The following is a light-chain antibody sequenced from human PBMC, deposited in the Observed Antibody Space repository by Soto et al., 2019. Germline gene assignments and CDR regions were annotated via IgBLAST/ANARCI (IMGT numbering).Light chain of an antibody. CDR2: DNN. CDR3: QYSDSSLNERV. Sequence: QSVLTQPPSVSGSPGQRVTISCTGSSSNIGADYDVPWYQQLPGTAPKLLIYDNNNRPSGVPDRFSGSKSGTSASLAITGRQADEEADYYSQYSDSSLNERVFGGGTKLTVL. J-gene: IGLJ3*02. V-gene: IGLV1-40*01. CDR1: SSNIGADYD.